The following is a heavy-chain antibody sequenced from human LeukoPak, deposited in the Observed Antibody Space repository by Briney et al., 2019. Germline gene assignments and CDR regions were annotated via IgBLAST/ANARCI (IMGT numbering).Heavy chain of an antibody. CDR1: GYSITNGYY. Sequence: PSETLSLTCTVSGYSITNGYYWGWIRQPPGKWLEWIGSIYHDGRIDYNPSLKSRVTISRDTSNDQFSLKLSSVTAADTAMYYCARDTSPGITGTYWGQGTLVTVSS. CDR2: IYHDGRI. J-gene: IGHJ4*02. D-gene: IGHD1-20*01. V-gene: IGHV4-38-2*02. CDR3: ARDTSPGITGTY.